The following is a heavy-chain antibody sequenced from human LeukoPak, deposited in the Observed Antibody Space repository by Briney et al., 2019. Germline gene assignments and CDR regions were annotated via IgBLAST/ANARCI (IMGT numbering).Heavy chain of an antibody. Sequence: GGSLRLSCVASGFSFGNYAMSRVRQAPGKGLQWVSQISGTGGATWYAGFARDRFTISRDNSKKTLCLQMSGLRVEDTAMYYCVKDPRDTYGTNWFVSWGQGTLLIVSS. D-gene: IGHD2-21*01. CDR1: GFSFGNYA. CDR3: VKDPRDTYGTNWFVS. CDR2: ISGTGGAT. J-gene: IGHJ5*01. V-gene: IGHV3-23*01.